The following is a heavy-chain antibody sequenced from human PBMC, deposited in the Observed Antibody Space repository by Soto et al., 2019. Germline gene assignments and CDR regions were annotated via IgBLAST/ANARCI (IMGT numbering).Heavy chain of an antibody. Sequence: QVQLQESGPRLVKPSETLSLTCTVSGGSMSNYYWNWMRQPPGKGLELIGYIYYSGSTNYNPSLRIRVTISLDTPNSQLSLKLSSVIAADTAVYYCARVSRRYCSGDRCHFDLWGQGTLVTVSS. CDR2: IYYSGST. V-gene: IGHV4-59*01. J-gene: IGHJ4*02. D-gene: IGHD2-15*01. CDR3: ARVSRRYCSGDRCHFDL. CDR1: GGSMSNYY.